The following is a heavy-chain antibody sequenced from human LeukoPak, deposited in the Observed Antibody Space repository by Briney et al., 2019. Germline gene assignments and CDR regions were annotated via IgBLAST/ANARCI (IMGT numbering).Heavy chain of an antibody. CDR1: GGSISSYY. V-gene: IGHV4-59*01. CDR3: ARGACGGDCYLV. CDR2: IYYSGST. Sequence: SETLSLTCTVSGGSISSYYWSWIRQPPGKGREWIGYIYYSGSTKYNSSLKSRVTISVDTSKNQFSLKLGSVTAADTAVYYCARGACGGDCYLVWGQGALVTVSS. J-gene: IGHJ4*02. D-gene: IGHD2-21*02.